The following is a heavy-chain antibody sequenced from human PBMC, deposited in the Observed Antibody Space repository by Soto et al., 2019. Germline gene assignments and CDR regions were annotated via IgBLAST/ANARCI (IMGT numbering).Heavy chain of an antibody. Sequence: QVQLQQWGAGLLKPSETLSLTCAVYGGSFSGYYWSWIRKPPRKGPEWSGEINHSGSTNYNPSLHSRVTLSVDTSKNQCSLKLSSVTAADTAVYYCGKGPGFREGITYWGRGTLVTVSA. V-gene: IGHV4-34*01. CDR3: GKGPGFREGITY. CDR1: GGSFSGYY. J-gene: IGHJ4*02. D-gene: IGHD3-10*01. CDR2: INHSGST.